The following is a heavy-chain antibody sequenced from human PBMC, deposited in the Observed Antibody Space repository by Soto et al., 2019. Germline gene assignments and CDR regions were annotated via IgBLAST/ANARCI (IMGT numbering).Heavy chain of an antibody. J-gene: IGHJ5*02. CDR1: GGSIASGVW. V-gene: IGHV4-4*02. Sequence: QVQLQESGPGLVKPSGTLSLTCAVSGGSIASGVWWSWVRQSPGKGLEWIGEISHDGKTTYNPSLKSRLSMSVDNSKNQLSLNVTSVTAADTAVYYCARDREYSRGYFDPWGQGTPVTVSS. CDR3: ARDREYSRGYFDP. D-gene: IGHD5-12*01. CDR2: ISHDGKT.